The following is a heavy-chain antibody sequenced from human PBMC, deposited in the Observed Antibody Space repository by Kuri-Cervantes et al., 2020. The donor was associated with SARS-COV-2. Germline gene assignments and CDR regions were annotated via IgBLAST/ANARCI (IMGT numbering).Heavy chain of an antibody. J-gene: IGHJ6*02. CDR1: GYTFTSYG. CDR3: ARDLQGGRIRITIVGVASYGMDV. V-gene: IGHV1-18*04. Sequence: ASVKVSCKASGYTFTSYGISWVRQAPGQGLEWMGWISAYNGNTNYAQKLQGRVTMTTDTSTSTAYMELRSLRSDDTAVYYCARDLQGGRIRITIVGVASYGMDVWGQGTTVTVSS. CDR2: ISAYNGNT. D-gene: IGHD3-3*01.